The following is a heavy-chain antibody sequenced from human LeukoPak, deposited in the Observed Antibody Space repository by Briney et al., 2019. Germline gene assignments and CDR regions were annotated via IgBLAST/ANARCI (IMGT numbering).Heavy chain of an antibody. Sequence: GGSLRLSCAASGFTFSSYAMHWVRQAPGKGLEWVAVISYDGSNKYYADSVKGRFTISRDNSKNTLYLQMNSLRAEDTAVYYRAREGGSYVFDYWGQGTLVTVSS. CDR2: ISYDGSNK. D-gene: IGHD1-26*01. J-gene: IGHJ4*02. CDR1: GFTFSSYA. CDR3: AREGGSYVFDY. V-gene: IGHV3-30-3*01.